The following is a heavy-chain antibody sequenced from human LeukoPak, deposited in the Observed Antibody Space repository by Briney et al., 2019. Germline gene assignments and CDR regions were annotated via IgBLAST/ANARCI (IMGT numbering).Heavy chain of an antibody. CDR2: NNHSGST. D-gene: IGHD3-22*01. V-gene: IGHV4-34*01. CDR1: GGSFSGYY. CDR3: ARNPYYYDSSGYYSSGYFQH. Sequence: PSETLSLTCAVYGGSFSGYYWSWIRQPPGKGLEWIGENNHSGSTNYNPSLKSRVTISVDTSKNQFSLKLSSVTAADTAVYYCARNPYYYDSSGYYSSGYFQHWGQGTLVTVSS. J-gene: IGHJ1*01.